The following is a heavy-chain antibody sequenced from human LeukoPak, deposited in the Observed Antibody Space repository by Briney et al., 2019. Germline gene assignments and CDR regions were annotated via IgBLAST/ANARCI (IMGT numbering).Heavy chain of an antibody. CDR3: ATSSGSYPKFFDY. D-gene: IGHD6-19*01. V-gene: IGHV3-23*01. CDR2: ISGSGGDT. CDR1: GFTFSTYP. Sequence: PGGSLRLSCAASGFTFSTYPMSWVRQAPGKGLEWVSAISGSGGDTYYADSVKGRFTISRDNSKNTLYLQMNSLRAEDTALYYCATSSGSYPKFFDYWGQGTLVTVSS. J-gene: IGHJ4*02.